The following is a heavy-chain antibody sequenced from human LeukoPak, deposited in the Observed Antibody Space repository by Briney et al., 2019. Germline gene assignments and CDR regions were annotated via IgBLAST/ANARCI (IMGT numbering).Heavy chain of an antibody. V-gene: IGHV1-58*01. Sequence: GASVKVSCKASGFTFTSSAVQWVRQARGQRLEWMGWIVVGTGNTNYAQKFQERVTITRDMSTSTAYMELSSLRSEDTAVYYYAASQVDTTMVIGFADRPWGQGTLVTVSS. J-gene: IGHJ5*02. CDR3: AASQVDTTMVIGFADRP. CDR2: IVVGTGNT. D-gene: IGHD5-18*01. CDR1: GFTFTSSA.